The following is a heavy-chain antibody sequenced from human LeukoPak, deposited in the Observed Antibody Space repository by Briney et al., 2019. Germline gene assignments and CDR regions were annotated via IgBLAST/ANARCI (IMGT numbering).Heavy chain of an antibody. J-gene: IGHJ5*02. V-gene: IGHV3-11*01. Sequence: GGCVRLLCAFCGFMHRDYYMSWTRRASGKGLEWISYISMSGSGKQYSDFVKDRFTTSRDNVKNSLQLKMDSLKVNDTAVYYCARGGWSRGWFDPWGQGTLVSVSS. D-gene: IGHD3-22*01. CDR1: GFMHRDYY. CDR2: ISMSGSGK. CDR3: ARGGWSRGWFDP.